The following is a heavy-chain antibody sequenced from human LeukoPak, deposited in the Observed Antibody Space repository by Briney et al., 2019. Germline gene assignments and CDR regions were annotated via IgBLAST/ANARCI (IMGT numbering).Heavy chain of an antibody. CDR3: AREFVPAAIFDY. V-gene: IGHV4-59*01. D-gene: IGHD2-2*02. Sequence: SETLSLTCTVSGGSISSYYWSWIRQHPGKGLEWIGYIYYSGSTNYNPSPKSRVTISVDTSKNQFSLKLSSVTAADTAVYYCAREFVPAAIFDYWGQGTLVTVSS. CDR2: IYYSGST. CDR1: GGSISSYY. J-gene: IGHJ4*02.